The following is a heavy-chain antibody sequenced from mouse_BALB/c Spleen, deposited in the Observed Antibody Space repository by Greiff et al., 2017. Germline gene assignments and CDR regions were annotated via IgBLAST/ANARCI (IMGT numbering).Heavy chain of an antibody. CDR2: ISNLAYSI. CDR3: ARSYYYGSSWFAY. D-gene: IGHD1-1*01. V-gene: IGHV5-15*02. Sequence: EVMLVEPGGGLVQPGGSRKLSCAASGFTFSDYGMAWVRQAPGKGPEWVAFISNLAYSIYYADTVTGRFTISRENAKNTLYLEMSSLRSEDTAMYYCARSYYYGSSWFAYWGQGTLVTVSA. CDR1: GFTFSDYG. J-gene: IGHJ3*01.